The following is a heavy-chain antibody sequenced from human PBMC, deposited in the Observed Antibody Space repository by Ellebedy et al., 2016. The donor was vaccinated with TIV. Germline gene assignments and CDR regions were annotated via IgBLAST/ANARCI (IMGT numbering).Heavy chain of an antibody. D-gene: IGHD3-10*01. CDR1: GFTFSSYW. Sequence: PGGSLRLSCAASGFTFSSYWMSWVRQAPGKGLEWVANIKEDGSEKYYVESVKGRFTISRDNAKNSLFLQVNSLRVEDTAVYYCARDLGSGTGSYHPTDYWGQGTLVTVSS. V-gene: IGHV3-7*03. J-gene: IGHJ4*02. CDR2: IKEDGSEK. CDR3: ARDLGSGTGSYHPTDY.